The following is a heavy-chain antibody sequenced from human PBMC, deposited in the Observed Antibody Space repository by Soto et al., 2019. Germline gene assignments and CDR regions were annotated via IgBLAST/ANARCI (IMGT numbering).Heavy chain of an antibody. CDR2: IIPILGIA. Sequence: QVQLVQSGAEVKKPGSSVKVSCKASGGTFSSYTISWVRQAPGQGLEWMGRIIPILGIANYAQKFQGRVTITADKSTSTAYMELSSLRSEDTAVYYCAIGTVPYYSSTSCSDVFDYWGQGTLVTVSS. J-gene: IGHJ4*02. CDR1: GGTFSSYT. CDR3: AIGTVPYYSSTSCSDVFDY. D-gene: IGHD2-2*01. V-gene: IGHV1-69*02.